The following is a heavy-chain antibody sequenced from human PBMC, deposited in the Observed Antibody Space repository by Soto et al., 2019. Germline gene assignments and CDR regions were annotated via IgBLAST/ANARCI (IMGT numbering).Heavy chain of an antibody. CDR2: ISDSGSST. Sequence: PGGSLRLSCAASGFTFSNYAMSWVRQAPGKGLEWVSAISDSGSSTYHADSVKGRFTVSRDNAKTSLYLQMSRLTAEDTAVYYCARDVSGSSIAAPYFDYWGQGTLVTVSS. CDR1: GFTFSNYA. CDR3: ARDVSGSSIAAPYFDY. D-gene: IGHD6-6*01. V-gene: IGHV3-23*01. J-gene: IGHJ4*02.